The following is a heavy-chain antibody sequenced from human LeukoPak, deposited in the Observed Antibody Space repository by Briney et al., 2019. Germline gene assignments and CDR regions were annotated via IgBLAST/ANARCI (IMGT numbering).Heavy chain of an antibody. Sequence: SETQSLTCAVYGGSFSGYYWSWIRQPPGKGLEWIGEINHSGSTNYNPSLKSRVTISVDTSKNQFPLKLSSVTAADTAVYYCARVRELRYYMDVWGKGTTVTVSS. J-gene: IGHJ6*03. V-gene: IGHV4-34*01. CDR3: ARVRELRYYMDV. D-gene: IGHD1-7*01. CDR1: GGSFSGYY. CDR2: INHSGST.